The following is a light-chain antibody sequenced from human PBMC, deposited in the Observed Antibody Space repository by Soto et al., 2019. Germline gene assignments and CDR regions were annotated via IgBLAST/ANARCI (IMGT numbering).Light chain of an antibody. CDR1: QSFSGW. J-gene: IGKJ1*01. V-gene: IGKV1-5*03. Sequence: DIQMTQSPSTLSASVGDRVTITCRASQSFSGWLAWYQQKPGRAPNLLIYKASTLETGVPSRFSGSESGTEFTLTISSLHPDDFATYYCQQYSAYPWTFGQGTTVEMK. CDR3: QQYSAYPWT. CDR2: KAS.